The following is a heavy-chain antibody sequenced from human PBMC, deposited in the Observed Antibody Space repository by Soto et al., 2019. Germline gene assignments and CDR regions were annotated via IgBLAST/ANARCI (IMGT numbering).Heavy chain of an antibody. CDR2: IYHSGST. J-gene: IGHJ6*02. CDR3: ARGRRVRGVDYYYGMDV. V-gene: IGHV4-4*02. CDR1: GGSISSSNW. D-gene: IGHD3-10*01. Sequence: LRRTLSLTCAVSGGSISSSNWWSWVRQPPGKGLEWIGEIYHSGSTNYNPSLKSRVTISVDKSKNQFSLKLSSVTAADTAVYYCARGRRVRGVDYYYGMDVWGQGTTVTVSS.